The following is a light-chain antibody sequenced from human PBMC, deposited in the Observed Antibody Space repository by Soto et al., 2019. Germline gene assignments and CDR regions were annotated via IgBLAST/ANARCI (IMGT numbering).Light chain of an antibody. J-gene: IGLJ2*01. CDR3: SSYTIRSSVI. CDR1: TSDVGDYNY. Sequence: QSALTQSASVSGSPGQSITISCTATTSDVGDYNYVSWYQQYPGKAPKPIIYNVSNRPSGVSNRFSGSKSGDTASLTISGLQAEDEADYYCSSYTIRSSVIFGGGTKLTVL. CDR2: NVS. V-gene: IGLV2-14*01.